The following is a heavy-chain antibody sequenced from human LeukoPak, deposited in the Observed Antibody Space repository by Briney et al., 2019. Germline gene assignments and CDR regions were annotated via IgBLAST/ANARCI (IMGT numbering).Heavy chain of an antibody. J-gene: IGHJ3*02. D-gene: IGHD4-23*01. Sequence: PGGSLRLSCAASGFTFSSYWMSWVRQAPGKGLEWVANIKQDGSEKYYVDSVKGRFTISRDNAKNSLYLQMNSLRAEDTAVYYCASYGGNSRGAFDIGGQGKMVTVSS. V-gene: IGHV3-7*01. CDR3: ASYGGNSRGAFDI. CDR1: GFTFSSYW. CDR2: IKQDGSEK.